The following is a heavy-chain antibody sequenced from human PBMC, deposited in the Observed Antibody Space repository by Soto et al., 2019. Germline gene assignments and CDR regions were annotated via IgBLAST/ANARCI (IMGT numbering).Heavy chain of an antibody. D-gene: IGHD7-27*01. CDR3: ARVPGDYCYYGMDV. Sequence: GGSLRLSCAASGFTFSSYWMHWVRQAPGKGLVWVSRINSDGSSTSYADSEKGRFTISRDNAKTTLYLQMNRLRAEDTAVYYCARVPGDYCYYGMDVWGQGTTVTVSS. J-gene: IGHJ6*02. CDR2: INSDGSST. V-gene: IGHV3-74*01. CDR1: GFTFSSYW.